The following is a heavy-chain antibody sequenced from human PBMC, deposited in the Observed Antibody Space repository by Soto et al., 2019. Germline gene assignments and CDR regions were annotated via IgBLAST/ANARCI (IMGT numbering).Heavy chain of an antibody. Sequence: QVQLVQSGAEVKKPGSSVKVSCTASGDTFRSHRFSWVRQAPGQGLEWMGWIVPVFDSTNFAQKFQDRMSIAADESTRTTYMTLHSLTSADTAVYYCARGTGSGSYLDHWGQGTLVSVSS. CDR3: ARGTGSGSYLDH. CDR1: GDTFRSHR. CDR2: IVPVFDST. V-gene: IGHV1-69*12. J-gene: IGHJ4*02.